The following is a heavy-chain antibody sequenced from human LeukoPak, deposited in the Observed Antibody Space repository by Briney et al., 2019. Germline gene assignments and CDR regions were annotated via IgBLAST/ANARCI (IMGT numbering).Heavy chain of an antibody. V-gene: IGHV3-23*01. CDR1: RFTFSKYA. CDR2: ISGTGGST. Sequence: GAPLSLSCAAYRFTFSKYAMSRVRQAPGKELEWVSVISGTGGSTYYADSVKGRFTISRDNSKNTLYLQMNSLRAEDTAVYYCAKDGGDYFDYWGQGTLVSVSS. D-gene: IGHD4-17*01. CDR3: AKDGGDYFDY. J-gene: IGHJ4*02.